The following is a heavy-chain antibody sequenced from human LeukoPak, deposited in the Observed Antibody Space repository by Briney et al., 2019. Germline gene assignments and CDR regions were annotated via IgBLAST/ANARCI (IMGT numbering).Heavy chain of an antibody. J-gene: IGHJ4*02. CDR3: TTEYMTSAWRWVY. CDR1: GHTLTELS. V-gene: IGHV1-24*01. CDR2: FDIEDEKR. D-gene: IGHD4-11*01. Sequence: GSVKVSCKVSGHTLTELSIHWVRQAPGKGLEWLGGFDIEDEKRWYERKFRGRITVTEDTSIDTAYMELSGLTSDDTAVYFCTTEYMTSAWRWVYWGQGTLVVVSS.